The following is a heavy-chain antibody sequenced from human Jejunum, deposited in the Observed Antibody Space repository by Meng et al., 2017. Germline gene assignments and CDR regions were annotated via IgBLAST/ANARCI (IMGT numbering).Heavy chain of an antibody. CDR2: ITPDGRST. D-gene: IGHD5-24*01. CDR1: GFTFSSYW. V-gene: IGHV3-74*01. CDR3: VRDKDGYNY. Sequence: VQLVESGGGVVQPGGSLRLSCATSGFTFSSYWMHWVRQAPGKGLVWVSRITPDGRSTSYADSVKGRFTISRDSAKNTLYLQMNSLRAEDTAVYYCVRDKDGYNYWGQGTLVTVSS. J-gene: IGHJ4*02.